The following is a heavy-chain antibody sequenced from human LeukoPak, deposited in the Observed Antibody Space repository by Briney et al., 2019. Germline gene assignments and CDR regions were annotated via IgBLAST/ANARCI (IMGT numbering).Heavy chain of an antibody. CDR3: AKVTYYYDSSGSYVDY. J-gene: IGHJ4*02. CDR1: GFTFSSYA. CDR2: ISGSGGST. D-gene: IGHD3-22*01. V-gene: IGHV3-23*01. Sequence: GGSLRLSCAASGFTFSSYAMSWVRQAPGKGLEWVSAISGSGGSTYYADSVKGRFTISRDNSKNTLYLQMNSLRAEDTAVYYCAKVTYYYDSSGSYVDYWGQGTLVTVSS.